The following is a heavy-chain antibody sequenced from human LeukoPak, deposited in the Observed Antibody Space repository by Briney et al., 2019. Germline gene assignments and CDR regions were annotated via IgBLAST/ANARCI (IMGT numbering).Heavy chain of an antibody. Sequence: GESLKISCKGSGYSFTSYWIGWVRKMPGKGVEWMGIIYPGDSDTRYSPSFQGQVTISADKSISTAYLQWSSLKASDTAMYYCARDSSGYRGHYYGMDVWGQGTTVTVSS. V-gene: IGHV5-51*01. CDR3: ARDSSGYRGHYYGMDV. D-gene: IGHD3-22*01. CDR1: GYSFTSYW. CDR2: IYPGDSDT. J-gene: IGHJ6*02.